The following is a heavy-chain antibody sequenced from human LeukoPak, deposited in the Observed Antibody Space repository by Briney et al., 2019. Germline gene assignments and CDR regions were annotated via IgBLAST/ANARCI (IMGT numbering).Heavy chain of an antibody. V-gene: IGHV3-23*01. D-gene: IGHD3-22*01. CDR1: GLXFSNYA. CDR3: AGGPSYYYDSRWFDP. J-gene: IGHJ5*02. CDR2: ISGTGSTT. Sequence: GGSLSLSCAASGLXFSNYAISLVRHAPGNRLYSVSAISGTGSTTYYADYVKALFTISRDNSKNTLYLQMNSLRAEDTAVYYCAGGPSYYYDSRWFDPWGQGTLVTVSS.